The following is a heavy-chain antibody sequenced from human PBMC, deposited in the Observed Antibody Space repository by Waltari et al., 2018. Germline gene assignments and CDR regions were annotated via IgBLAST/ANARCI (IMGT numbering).Heavy chain of an antibody. Sequence: QLQLQESGPGLVKPSETLSPTCTLSGRSISGGHQFWDWNRPPPGEGLEWIGSISGSGSTRYNPSLRSRVTISVDTSKKDQFSLRLSSVTAADTAVYFCARHADRGPSICGFDSWGQGTLVTVSS. V-gene: IGHV4-39*01. CDR3: ARHADRGPSICGFDS. D-gene: IGHD3-16*02. CDR2: ISGSGST. CDR1: GRSISGGHQF. J-gene: IGHJ5*01.